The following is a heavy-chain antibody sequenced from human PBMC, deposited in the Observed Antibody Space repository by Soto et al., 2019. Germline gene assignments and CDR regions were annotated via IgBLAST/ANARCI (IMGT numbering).Heavy chain of an antibody. D-gene: IGHD6-19*01. CDR1: GGTFSSYA. CDR2: IIPIFGTA. Sequence: QVQLVQSGAEVKKPGSSVKVSCKASGGTFSSYAISWVRQAPGQGLEWMGGIIPIFGTANYAQKFQGRVTITADESTSTAYMELSSLRSEDTDVYYCARVAVAGLYYYYYGMDVWGQGTTVTVSS. CDR3: ARVAVAGLYYYYYGMDV. J-gene: IGHJ6*02. V-gene: IGHV1-69*01.